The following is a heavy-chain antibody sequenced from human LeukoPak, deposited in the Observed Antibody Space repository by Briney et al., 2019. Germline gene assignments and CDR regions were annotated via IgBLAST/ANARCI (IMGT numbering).Heavy chain of an antibody. CDR2: IIPTFGTA. CDR1: GGTFSSYA. Sequence: SVKVSCKASGGTFSSYAISWVRQAPGQGLEWMGGIIPTFGTANYAQKFQGRVTMTRDTSTTTVYLELSSLRSEDTAVYYCARDMSTRVTPISYAIDVWGQGTMVTVSS. J-gene: IGHJ3*01. V-gene: IGHV1-69*05. D-gene: IGHD4-23*01. CDR3: ARDMSTRVTPISYAIDV.